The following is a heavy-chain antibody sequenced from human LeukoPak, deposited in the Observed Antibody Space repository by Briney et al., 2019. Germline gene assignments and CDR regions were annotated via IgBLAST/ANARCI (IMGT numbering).Heavy chain of an antibody. J-gene: IGHJ5*02. CDR3: ARDIVVVPAALNWFDP. CDR1: GGSISSYY. D-gene: IGHD2-2*01. V-gene: IGHV4-30-4*08. CDR2: IYYSGST. Sequence: PSETLSLTCTVSGGSISSYYWSWIRQPPGKGLGWIGYIYYSGSTYYNPSLKSRVTVSVDTSKNQFSLKLSSVTAADTAVYYCARDIVVVPAALNWFDPWGQGTLVTVSS.